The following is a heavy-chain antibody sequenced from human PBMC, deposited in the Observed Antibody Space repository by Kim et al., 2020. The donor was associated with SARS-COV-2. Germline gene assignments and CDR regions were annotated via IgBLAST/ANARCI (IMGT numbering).Heavy chain of an antibody. D-gene: IGHD3-3*01. J-gene: IGHJ4*02. Sequence: GGSLRLSCAASGFSVSRYYMTWVRQAPGKGLEWVALFASGGGTYYADSVKGRFIISRATSENTLYLQINSLRPEDTAIYYCARDLGSGFGSWSFDYWGQG. CDR3: ARDLGSGFGSWSFDY. CDR2: FASGGGT. V-gene: IGHV3-53*01. CDR1: GFSVSRYY.